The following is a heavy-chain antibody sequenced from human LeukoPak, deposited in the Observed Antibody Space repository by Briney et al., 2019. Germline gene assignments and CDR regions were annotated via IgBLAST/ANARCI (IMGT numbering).Heavy chain of an antibody. Sequence: GGSLRLSCAASGFTFSSYVMSWVRQAPGKGLECVSSISGSGGSSYYADSVKGRLTISRDNSKNTLYLQMNRLRAEDTAIYYCAKDLRCSSTSCYGMDVWGQGTTVTVSS. J-gene: IGHJ6*02. CDR1: GFTFSSYV. V-gene: IGHV3-23*01. CDR2: ISGSGGSS. D-gene: IGHD2-2*01. CDR3: AKDLRCSSTSCYGMDV.